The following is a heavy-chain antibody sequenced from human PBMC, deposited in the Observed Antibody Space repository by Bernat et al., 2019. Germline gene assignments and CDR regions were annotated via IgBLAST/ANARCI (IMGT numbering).Heavy chain of an antibody. J-gene: IGHJ4*02. Sequence: EVQLVESGGGLVQPGGSLRLSCAASGFTFSTYSMNWVRQAPGKGLEWISYISSSCDTISYAASMKGRFTISRDNAKNSLYLQMTSLRDEDTAVYYCARYSNAYYWGQGTLVTVSA. D-gene: IGHD3-22*01. CDR2: ISSSCDTI. CDR1: GFTFSTYS. V-gene: IGHV3-48*02. CDR3: ARYSNAYY.